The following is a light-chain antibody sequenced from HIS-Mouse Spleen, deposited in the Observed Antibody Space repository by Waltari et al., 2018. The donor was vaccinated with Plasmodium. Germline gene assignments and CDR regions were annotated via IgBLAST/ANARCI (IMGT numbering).Light chain of an antibody. CDR3: CSYAGSSTYV. V-gene: IGLV2-23*01. CDR1: SSYVGSYNL. J-gene: IGLJ1*01. Sequence: QSALTQPASVSGSPGQSVTISCIGTSSYVGSYNLVSWYQQHPGKAPKLMIYEGSKRPSGVSNRFSGSKSGNTASLTISGLQAEDEADYYCCSYAGSSTYVFGTGTKVTVL. CDR2: EGS.